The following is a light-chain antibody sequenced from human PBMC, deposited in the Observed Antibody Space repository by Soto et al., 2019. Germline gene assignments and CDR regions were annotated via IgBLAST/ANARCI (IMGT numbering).Light chain of an antibody. Sequence: EIVLTQSPGTLSLSPGERATLSCRASQSVSSSYLAWYQQKPGQAPRLLIYGASSRATGIPDRFSGSGSGTDFPLTISRLEXEDXXXXXXXXXGXXLFTXGPGTKVDIK. CDR2: GAS. J-gene: IGKJ3*01. V-gene: IGKV3-20*01. CDR1: QSVSSSY. CDR3: XXXGXXLFT.